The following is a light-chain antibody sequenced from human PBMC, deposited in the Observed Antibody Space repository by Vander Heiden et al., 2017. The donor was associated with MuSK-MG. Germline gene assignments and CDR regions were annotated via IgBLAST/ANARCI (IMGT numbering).Light chain of an antibody. Sequence: YQRTQPPPGAAPPGQTAGITCGGNDMGSKSVHWYHQKPGQAPPLVVLYDSDQRSAIPARFSGGTSGSTATLTIRTVAAGDEADYYCQVWDSSSDPPVVFGGGTKLTVL. CDR2: YDS. CDR1: DMGSKS. CDR3: QVWDSSSDPPVV. V-gene: IGLV3-21*02. J-gene: IGLJ2*01.